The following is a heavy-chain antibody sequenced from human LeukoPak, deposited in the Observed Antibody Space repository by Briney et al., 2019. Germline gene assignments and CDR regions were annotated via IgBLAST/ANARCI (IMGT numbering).Heavy chain of an antibody. V-gene: IGHV1-2*02. CDR2: INPNSGGT. Sequence: ASVKVSCKASGYTFTGYFMHWVRQAPGQGLEWMGWINPNSGGTNYAQKFQGRVTMTRDTSITTAYMELSSLRSEDTAVYYCATSRGHLGYFDWLFFDYWGQGTLVTVSS. J-gene: IGHJ4*02. D-gene: IGHD3-9*01. CDR3: ATSRGHLGYFDWLFFDY. CDR1: GYTFTGYF.